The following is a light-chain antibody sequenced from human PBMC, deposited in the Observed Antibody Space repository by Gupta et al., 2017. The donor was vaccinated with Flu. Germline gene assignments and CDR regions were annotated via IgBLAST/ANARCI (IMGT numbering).Light chain of an antibody. J-gene: IGKJ3*01. CDR3: QQYISFT. CDR2: RTS. V-gene: IGKV1-5*03. Sequence: DIQMTQSPYTLSASVGDRVTISCRASQSISSWVAWYQQTPGRAPKLLIYRTSTLDTGVASRFSGSGSGTEFTLTISSLQTDDFAAYYSQQYISFTFGPGTTVDLK. CDR1: QSISSW.